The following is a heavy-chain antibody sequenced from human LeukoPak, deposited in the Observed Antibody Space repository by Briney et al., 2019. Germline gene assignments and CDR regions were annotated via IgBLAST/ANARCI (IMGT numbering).Heavy chain of an antibody. V-gene: IGHV1-18*04. J-gene: IGHJ6*04. CDR2: ISAYNGNT. CDR3: GRDSAPPYYYYGMEV. Sequence: ASGKVSGNASGYTFTSYGISWVRQAPGQGLGWMGWISAYNGNTNYAQKLKGRVTMTTDTSTSTAYMELRSLRSDDKDVYYCGRDSAPPYYYYGMEVWGKGPTVSVFS. CDR1: GYTFTSYG.